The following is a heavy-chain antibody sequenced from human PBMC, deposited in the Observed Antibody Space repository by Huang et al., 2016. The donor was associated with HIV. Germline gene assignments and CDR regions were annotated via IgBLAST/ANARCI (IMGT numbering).Heavy chain of an antibody. CDR1: GYIFTKYG. CDR3: ARDHWYPLQNWFDL. V-gene: IGHV1-18*01. D-gene: IGHD1-1*01. Sequence: QVELVQSGAEVKRPGASVRVSCKAAGYIFTKYGINWVRQAPGQGLEWMGWIRAYNGNTNYAEKLQCRVTLTRDTSATTAYMELRDVTSADTAVYYCARDHWYPLQNWFDLWGQGTLVTVSS. J-gene: IGHJ5*01. CDR2: IRAYNGNT.